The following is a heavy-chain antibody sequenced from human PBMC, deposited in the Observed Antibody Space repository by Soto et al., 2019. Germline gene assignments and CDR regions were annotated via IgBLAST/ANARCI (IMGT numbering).Heavy chain of an antibody. V-gene: IGHV4-31*03. CDR3: ARAGDRETYYDFWSGYHRYYYYGMDV. CDR2: IYYSGST. Sequence: SETLSLTCTVSGGSITSGGYYWSWIRQHPGKGLEWIGYIYYSGSTYYNPSLKSRVTISVDTSKNQFSLKLSSVTAADTAVYYCARAGDRETYYDFWSGYHRYYYYGMDVWGQGTTVTVSS. CDR1: GGSITSGGYY. D-gene: IGHD3-3*01. J-gene: IGHJ6*02.